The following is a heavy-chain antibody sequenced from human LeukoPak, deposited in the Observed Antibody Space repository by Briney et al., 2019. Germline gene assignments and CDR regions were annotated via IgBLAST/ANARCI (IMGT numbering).Heavy chain of an antibody. J-gene: IGHJ3*02. CDR2: ISYDGSNK. D-gene: IGHD3-10*01. CDR3: ARVGAHDAFDI. V-gene: IGHV3-30-3*01. Sequence: PGGSLRLSCAASGFTFSSYAMHWVRQAPGKALEWVAVISYDGSNKYYADSVKGRFTISRDNSKNTLYLQMNSLRAEDTAVYYCARVGAHDAFDIWGQGTMVTVSS. CDR1: GFTFSSYA.